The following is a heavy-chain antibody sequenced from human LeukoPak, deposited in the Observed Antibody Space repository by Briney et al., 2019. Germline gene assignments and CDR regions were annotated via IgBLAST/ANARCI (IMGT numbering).Heavy chain of an antibody. D-gene: IGHD6-13*01. Sequence: ASVKVSCKASGYTFTSYDINWVRQATGQGREWMGWMNPNSGNTGYAQKFQGRVTMTRNTSISTAYMELSSLGSEDTAVYYCARVEYSSSWYSSGGYYYYGMDVWGQGTTVTVSS. V-gene: IGHV1-8*01. CDR2: MNPNSGNT. J-gene: IGHJ6*02. CDR3: ARVEYSSSWYSSGGYYYYGMDV. CDR1: GYTFTSYD.